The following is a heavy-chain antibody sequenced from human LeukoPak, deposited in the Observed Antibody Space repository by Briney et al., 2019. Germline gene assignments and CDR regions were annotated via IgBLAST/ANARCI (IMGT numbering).Heavy chain of an antibody. V-gene: IGHV3-23*01. J-gene: IGHJ4*02. CDR2: ISGSGGST. CDR1: GFTFSSYA. Sequence: GGSLRLSCAASGFTFSSYAMSWVRQAPGKGLEWVSAISGSGGSTYYADSVKGRFTISRDNSKNTLYLQMNSLRAEDTAVYYCAKVRHDILTVACFDYWGQGTLVTVSS. D-gene: IGHD3-9*01. CDR3: AKVRHDILTVACFDY.